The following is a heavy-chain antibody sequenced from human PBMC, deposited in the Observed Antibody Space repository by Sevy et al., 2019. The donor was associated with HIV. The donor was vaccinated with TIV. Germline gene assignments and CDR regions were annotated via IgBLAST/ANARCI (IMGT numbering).Heavy chain of an antibody. CDR3: ARGYGSSDYYYGMYV. Sequence: ASVKVSCKASGGTFSSYAISWVRQAPGQGLEWMGGIIPIFGTANYAQKFQGRVTITADESTSTAYMELSSLRSEDTAVYYCARGYGSSDYYYGMYVWGQGTTVTVSS. CDR1: GGTFSSYA. J-gene: IGHJ6*02. D-gene: IGHD3-10*01. CDR2: IIPIFGTA. V-gene: IGHV1-69*13.